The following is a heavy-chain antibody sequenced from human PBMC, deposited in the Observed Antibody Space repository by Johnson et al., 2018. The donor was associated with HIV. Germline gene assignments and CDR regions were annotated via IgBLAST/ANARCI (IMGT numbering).Heavy chain of an antibody. D-gene: IGHD3-16*01. CDR2: IWYDGSNK. V-gene: IGHV3-33*06. CDR3: AKDRTSWGFDAFDL. Sequence: QMQLVESGGGVVQPGRSLRLSCAASGFTFSTYGMHWVRQAPGKGLEWVAVIWYDGSNKYYAYSVKGRFTIFRDNSENTLYLQMNSLRAEDTAVYFCAKDRTSWGFDAFDLWGQGTMVTVSS. CDR1: GFTFSTYG. J-gene: IGHJ3*01.